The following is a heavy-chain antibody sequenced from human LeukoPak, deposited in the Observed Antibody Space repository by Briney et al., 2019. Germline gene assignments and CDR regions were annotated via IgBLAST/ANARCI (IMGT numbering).Heavy chain of an antibody. CDR1: GYSFANYW. V-gene: IGHV5-51*01. J-gene: IGHJ4*02. D-gene: IGHD2-8*01. CDR2: IYPGDSDT. CDR3: ARRGPNAPFDY. Sequence: GESLKISCKGSGYSFANYWIGWVRQMPGKGLEWMGIIYPGDSDTRYSPSFQGQVTISADKSISTAYPQWSTLKASDTAMYYCARRGPNAPFDYWGQGTLVTVSS.